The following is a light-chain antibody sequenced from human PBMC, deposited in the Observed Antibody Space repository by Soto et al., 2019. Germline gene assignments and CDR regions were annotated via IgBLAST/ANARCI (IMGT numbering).Light chain of an antibody. CDR2: SAN. CDR3: LQHKSYPRT. J-gene: IGKJ1*01. CDR1: QGIRTD. Sequence: DIRRTQCPASVWSCLGDIVTITCRASQGIRTDLGWYQQKPGKVPKRLMYSANRLESGVPSRFSGSGSGTEFTLTISSLQPEDFATYYCLQHKSYPRTFGQGTKVDIK. V-gene: IGKV1-17*01.